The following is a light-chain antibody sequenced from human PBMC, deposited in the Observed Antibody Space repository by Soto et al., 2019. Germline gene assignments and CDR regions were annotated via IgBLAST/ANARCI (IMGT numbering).Light chain of an antibody. CDR3: YSYTSRSTLV. CDR1: SSDVGGYNF. Sequence: QSALTQPASVSGSPGQSITISCTGTSSDVGGYNFVSWYQQHPGKAPKLMLYNVYDRPSGISHRFSGSRSGNTASLTISGLQAEDEAHYYCYSYTSRSTLVFGGGTKVTVL. J-gene: IGLJ2*01. CDR2: NVY. V-gene: IGLV2-14*03.